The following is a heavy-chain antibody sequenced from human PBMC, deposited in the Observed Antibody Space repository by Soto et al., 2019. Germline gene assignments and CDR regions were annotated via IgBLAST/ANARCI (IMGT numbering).Heavy chain of an antibody. CDR3: ARDRGGITVAANPLGEWFDP. Sequence: SETLSLTCTVSGGSISSYYWSWIRQPPGKGLEWIGYIYYSGSTNYNPSLKSRVTISVDTSKNQFSLKLTSVTAADTAVYYCARDRGGITVAANPLGEWFDPWGPGTLVTVSS. CDR1: GGSISSYY. J-gene: IGHJ5*02. CDR2: IYYSGST. V-gene: IGHV4-59*01. D-gene: IGHD6-19*01.